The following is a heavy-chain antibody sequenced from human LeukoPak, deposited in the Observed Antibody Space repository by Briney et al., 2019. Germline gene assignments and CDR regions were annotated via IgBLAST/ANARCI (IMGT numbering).Heavy chain of an antibody. CDR3: ARDPHRNDFWSGYLYYFDY. CDR1: GDSINNYY. Sequence: SETLSLTCTVSGDSINNYYWSWIRQPPGQGLEWVGYISYSGSTTHNPSFKSRVTISLDTPKNQFSLKLTSVTAADTAVYYCARDPHRNDFWSGYLYYFDYWGQGTLVTVSS. V-gene: IGHV4-59*01. J-gene: IGHJ4*02. D-gene: IGHD3-3*01. CDR2: ISYSGST.